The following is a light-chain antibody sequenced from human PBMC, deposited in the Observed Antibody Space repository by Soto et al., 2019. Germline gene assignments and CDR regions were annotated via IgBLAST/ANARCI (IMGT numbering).Light chain of an antibody. J-gene: IGLJ1*01. CDR3: CSYTTSNTRQIV. V-gene: IGLV2-14*01. CDR2: DVS. Sequence: QSVLTQPASLSGSPGQSITISCTGTSSDVGGYNYVSWYQQQPGKAPKFMIYDVSNRPSGVSNRFSGSKSGNTASLTISGLQAEEEADYYCCSYTTSNTRQIVFGTGTKVTVL. CDR1: SSDVGGYNY.